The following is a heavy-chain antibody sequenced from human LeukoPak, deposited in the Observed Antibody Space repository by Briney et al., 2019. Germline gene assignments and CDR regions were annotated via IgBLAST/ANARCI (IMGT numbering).Heavy chain of an antibody. J-gene: IGHJ4*02. CDR1: GFTFSTYW. Sequence: GGSLRLSCAASGFTFSTYWMSWVRQAPGKGLEWVANIKQDGSQKYYVDSVKGRFTITRDNAKNSLYLQMNSLRAEDTAVYYCARDSYSGYDTTPDYWGKGTLVTVSS. CDR2: IKQDGSQK. D-gene: IGHD5-12*01. V-gene: IGHV3-7*03. CDR3: ARDSYSGYDTTPDY.